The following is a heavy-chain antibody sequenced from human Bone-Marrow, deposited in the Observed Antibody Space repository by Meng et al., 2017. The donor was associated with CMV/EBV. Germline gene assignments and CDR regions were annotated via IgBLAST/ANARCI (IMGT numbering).Heavy chain of an antibody. CDR3: SLLLANCGNGYGMAV. J-gene: IGHJ6*02. V-gene: IGHV3-15*01. D-gene: IGHD2-21*01. Sequence: GWSLRLSCAAFGVTFSNAWMSWVRQAPGKGLEWTGRNKSKIEVGKTDYVAPVKGRFIISRDDSKNTLYLQMNSLKTVDTVVYYCSLLLANCGNGYGMAVWGQGTAVTVSS. CDR2: NKSKIEVGKT. CDR1: GVTFSNAW.